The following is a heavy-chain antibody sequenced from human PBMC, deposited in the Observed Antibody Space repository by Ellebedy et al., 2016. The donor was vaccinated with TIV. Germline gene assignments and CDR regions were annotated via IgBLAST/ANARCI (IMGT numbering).Heavy chain of an antibody. Sequence: PGGSLRLSCAASGVTLSRYGFHWVRQAPGKGLEWVAVIWYDGKKKFYADSVKGRFTVSRDNSKNTLYLEMNSLRAEDTAVYYCARDTFVAGNTKEYYYSYYGMDVWGQGATVTVS. CDR2: IWYDGKKK. J-gene: IGHJ6*02. D-gene: IGHD6-19*01. CDR3: ARDTFVAGNTKEYYYSYYGMDV. V-gene: IGHV3-33*01. CDR1: GVTLSRYG.